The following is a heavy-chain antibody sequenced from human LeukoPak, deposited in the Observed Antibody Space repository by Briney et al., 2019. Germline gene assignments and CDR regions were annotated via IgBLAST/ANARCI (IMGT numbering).Heavy chain of an antibody. CDR1: GFTFSSYG. J-gene: IGHJ4*02. Sequence: GGSLRLSCAASGFTFSSYGMHWVRQAPGKGLEWVAVIWYDGSNKYYADSVKGRFTISRDNSKNTLYLRMNSLRAEDTAVYYCARDRLGYSSSGYTGFDDWGEGTLVTVSS. CDR2: IWYDGSNK. D-gene: IGHD6-13*01. V-gene: IGHV3-33*01. CDR3: ARDRLGYSSSGYTGFDD.